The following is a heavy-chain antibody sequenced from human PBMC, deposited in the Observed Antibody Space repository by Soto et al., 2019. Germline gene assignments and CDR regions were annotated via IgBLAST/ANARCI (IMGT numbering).Heavy chain of an antibody. CDR1: GFSVSSNGAR. J-gene: IGHJ4*02. V-gene: IGHV2-5*02. Sequence: QITLKESGPPLVKPTQTLTLTCRLSGFSVSSNGARVGWIRQPPGKALEWLALIYWDDDKHYNPSLKTRLTSTKDTSKNQVVLTVTDMDPVDTATYYCVHGTLGSFGHVYFDYWGPGTLVTVSS. CDR3: VHGTLGSFGHVYFDY. CDR2: IYWDDDK. D-gene: IGHD3-3*02.